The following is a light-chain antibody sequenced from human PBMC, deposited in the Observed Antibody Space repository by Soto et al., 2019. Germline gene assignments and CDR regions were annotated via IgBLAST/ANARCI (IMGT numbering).Light chain of an antibody. CDR3: QQYYSTPRT. CDR1: QGVLYSSNNKNY. Sequence: DIVMTHSPDSLAVSLGERATINCKSSQGVLYSSNNKNYLAWYQQKPGQPPKLLIYWASTRESGVPDRFSGSGSGTDFTLTISSLQAEDVAVYYCQQYYSTPRTFGQGTKVDI. CDR2: WAS. J-gene: IGKJ1*01. V-gene: IGKV4-1*01.